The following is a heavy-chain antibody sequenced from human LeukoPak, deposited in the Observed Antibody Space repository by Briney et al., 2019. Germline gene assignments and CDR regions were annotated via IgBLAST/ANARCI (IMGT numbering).Heavy chain of an antibody. V-gene: IGHV4-39*01. CDR2: IYSSGST. Sequence: SETLSLTCAVSGASISGSGYYWGWIRQPPGTGLEWIGNIYSSGSTYYNASLQSRVTISIDTSKNQFSLRLSSVTAADTAMYYCVKSGGYGLIDYWGQGTLVTVSS. CDR3: VKSGGYGLIDY. CDR1: GASISGSGYY. D-gene: IGHD1-26*01. J-gene: IGHJ4*02.